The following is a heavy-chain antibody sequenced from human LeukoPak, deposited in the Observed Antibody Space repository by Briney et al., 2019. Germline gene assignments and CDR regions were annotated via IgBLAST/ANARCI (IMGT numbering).Heavy chain of an antibody. CDR3: AKPLSAASGTDFDN. Sequence: GGSLRLSCAASGFTFSSYAMHWVRQAPGKGLEWVAVISYDGSNKYYADSVKGRFTISRDNSKNTLHLQMNSLGAEDTAVYYCAKPLSAASGTDFDNWGQGTLVTVSS. V-gene: IGHV3-30-3*02. J-gene: IGHJ4*02. D-gene: IGHD6-13*01. CDR1: GFTFSSYA. CDR2: ISYDGSNK.